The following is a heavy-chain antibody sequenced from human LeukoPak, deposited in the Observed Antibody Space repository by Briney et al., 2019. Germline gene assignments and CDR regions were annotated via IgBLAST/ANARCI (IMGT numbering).Heavy chain of an antibody. CDR3: AKDRSLGITSWFDP. D-gene: IGHD3-22*01. CDR1: GFTFRTYA. J-gene: IGHJ5*02. CDR2: ISGSGGST. V-gene: IGHV3-23*01. Sequence: GGSLRLSCSASGFTFRTYAMSWVRQAPGKGLEWVSGISGSGGSTYYADSVKGRFTISRDNSKNTLYLQMNSLRAEDTAVYYCAKDRSLGITSWFDPWGQGTLVTVSS.